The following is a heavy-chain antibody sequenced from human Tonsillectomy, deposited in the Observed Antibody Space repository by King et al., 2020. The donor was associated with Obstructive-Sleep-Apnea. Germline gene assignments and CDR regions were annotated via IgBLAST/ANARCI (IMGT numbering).Heavy chain of an antibody. CDR2: ITSDSSTR. CDR3: ARLVDDYGDYVNWFFDL. CDR1: GFTLSTYS. V-gene: IGHV3-48*02. Sequence: VQLVESGGGLVQPGGSLRLSCVASGFTLSTYSMNWVRQVPGKGLEWVAHITSDSSTRFYVDSVKGRFTISRDNAKNSLYLQMSSLRDEDAAVYYCARLVDDYGDYVNWFFDLWGRGTLVTISS. D-gene: IGHD4-17*01. J-gene: IGHJ2*01.